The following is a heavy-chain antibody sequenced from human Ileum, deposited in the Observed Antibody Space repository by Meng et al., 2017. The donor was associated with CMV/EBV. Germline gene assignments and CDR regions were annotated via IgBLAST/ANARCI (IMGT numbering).Heavy chain of an antibody. V-gene: IGHV1-2*02. CDR3: ARIIVSRGYSFDY. J-gene: IGHJ4*02. D-gene: IGHD5-18*01. Sequence: VQVGDERKNPGAQVKGSCKPSGNTFTNTMMNWLRQAPGQGLEWMGWINTNSGSTNYAQKFQGRVTMTRDTSISTAYMELNRLTSDDTAMYFCARIIVSRGYSFDYWGQGTLVTVSS. CDR2: INTNSGST. CDR1: GNTFTNTM.